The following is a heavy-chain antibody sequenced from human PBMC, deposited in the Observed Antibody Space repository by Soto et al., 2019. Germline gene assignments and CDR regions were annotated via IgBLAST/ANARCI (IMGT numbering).Heavy chain of an antibody. CDR1: GFTFTNYR. V-gene: IGHV3-74*01. Sequence: EVQLVESGGGLVQPGGSLTLSCAASGFTFTNYRMHWVRQALGKGLVWVSSIHNDGTTNYADSVKGRFTISRDNAKNTRYLQMNSLRAEDTAVYSGARDFEGLGYWGRGTLVTVSS. CDR3: ARDFEGLGY. CDR2: IHNDGTT. J-gene: IGHJ4*02. D-gene: IGHD3-16*01.